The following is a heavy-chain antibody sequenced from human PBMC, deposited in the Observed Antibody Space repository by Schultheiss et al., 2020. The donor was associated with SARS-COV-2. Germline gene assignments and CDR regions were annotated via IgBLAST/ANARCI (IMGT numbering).Heavy chain of an antibody. J-gene: IGHJ4*02. V-gene: IGHV3-48*01. CDR3: ARCGYSYGYDLDY. D-gene: IGHD5-18*01. CDR1: GFTFSSYS. CDR2: ISSSSSTI. Sequence: GGSLRLSCAASGFTFSSYSMNWVRQAPGKGLEWVSYISSSSSTIYYADSVKGRFTISRDNAKNSLYLQMNSLRAEDTAVYYCARCGYSYGYDLDYWGQGTLVTVSS.